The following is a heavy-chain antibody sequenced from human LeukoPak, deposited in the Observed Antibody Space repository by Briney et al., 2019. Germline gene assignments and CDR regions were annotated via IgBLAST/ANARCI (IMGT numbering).Heavy chain of an antibody. CDR1: GFTFSSYG. Sequence: GGSLRLSCAASGFTFSSYGMHWVRQAPGKGLEWVAFIRYDESNKYYADSVKGRFTISRDNSKNTLYLQMNSLRAEDTAVYYCAKGNLYLVTDYFDYWGQGTLVTVSS. D-gene: IGHD3-9*01. CDR2: IRYDESNK. V-gene: IGHV3-30*02. J-gene: IGHJ4*02. CDR3: AKGNLYLVTDYFDY.